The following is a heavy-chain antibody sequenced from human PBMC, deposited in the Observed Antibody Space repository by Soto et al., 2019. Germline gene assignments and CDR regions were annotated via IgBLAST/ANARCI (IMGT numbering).Heavy chain of an antibody. V-gene: IGHV5-10-1*01. J-gene: IGHJ4*02. CDR1: GYTFTSYW. CDR2: IDPSDSYT. Sequence: GESLKISCKGSGYTFTSYWISWVRQMPGEGLEWMGRIDPSDSYTNYSPSFQGHVTISADKSISTAYLQWSSLKASDTAMYYCARHDRDYYDSSGYWLDYWGQGTLVTVSS. D-gene: IGHD3-22*01. CDR3: ARHDRDYYDSSGYWLDY.